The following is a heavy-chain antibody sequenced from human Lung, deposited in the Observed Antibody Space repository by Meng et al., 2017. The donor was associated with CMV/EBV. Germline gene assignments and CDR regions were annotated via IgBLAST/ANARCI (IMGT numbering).Heavy chain of an antibody. J-gene: IGHJ6*02. CDR2: INHSGST. D-gene: IGHD3-3*01. CDR1: GGSFSGYY. CDR3: ARAFGCTIFGVVNYYYGMDV. Sequence: SXTXSLXXAVYGGSFSGYYWNWIRQPPGKGLEWIGDINHSGSTNYNPSLKSRGTISVDTSKNQFSLKLSSVTAANTAVYHCARAFGCTIFGVVNYYYGMDVWXQGTXVTVSS. V-gene: IGHV4-34*01.